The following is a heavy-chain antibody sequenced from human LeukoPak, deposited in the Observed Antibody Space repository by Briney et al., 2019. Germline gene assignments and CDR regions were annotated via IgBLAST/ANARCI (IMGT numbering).Heavy chain of an antibody. V-gene: IGHV3-23*01. D-gene: IGHD2-15*01. Sequence: GGSLRLSCAASGFTFSSYAMSWVRQAPGKGLEWVSDISGSGGSTHYADSVKGRFTISRDNSKNTLYLQMNSLRSEDTAVYYCATDPTALGYCSGGSCYNNDYWGQGTLVTVSS. J-gene: IGHJ4*02. CDR1: GFTFSSYA. CDR2: ISGSGGST. CDR3: ATDPTALGYCSGGSCYNNDY.